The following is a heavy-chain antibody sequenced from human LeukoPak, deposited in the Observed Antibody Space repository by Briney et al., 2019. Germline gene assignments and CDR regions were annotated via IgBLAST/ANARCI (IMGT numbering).Heavy chain of an antibody. D-gene: IGHD4-17*01. CDR2: ISTYNGNA. CDR1: GYTFTSYA. V-gene: IGHV1-18*01. J-gene: IGHJ4*02. CDR3: ARISSVTVDY. Sequence: ATVKVSCTASGYTFTSYAMHWVRQAPGQGLEWMGWISTYNGNANYVQKLQGRVTMTTDTSTSTAYMELRSLRSDDTTVYFCARISSVTVDYWGQGTLVTVSS.